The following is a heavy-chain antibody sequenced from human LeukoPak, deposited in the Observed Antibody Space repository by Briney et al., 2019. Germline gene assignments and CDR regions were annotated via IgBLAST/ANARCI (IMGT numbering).Heavy chain of an antibody. CDR2: IPDSGGST. D-gene: IGHD6-13*01. V-gene: IGHV3-23*01. CDR3: AKVNNIAAAGTFDY. CDR1: GFTLSRFS. J-gene: IGHJ4*02. Sequence: GGSLRLSCAASGFTLSRFSMNWVREAPGKGLEWVSGIPDSGGSTNYADSVKGRFTISRDNSKNTLYLQMNSLRAEDTAVYYCAKVNNIAAAGTFDYWGQGSLVTVSS.